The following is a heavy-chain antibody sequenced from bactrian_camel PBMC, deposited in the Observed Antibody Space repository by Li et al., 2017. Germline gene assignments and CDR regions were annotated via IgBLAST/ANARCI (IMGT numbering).Heavy chain of an antibody. Sequence: VQLVESGGGSVQAGGSLRLSCEASGFTDDRPCMGWFRQGPGKERERVARVDSDGTALLADSVKGRFTISRDNKNAVYLQMDSLKPEDTAEYYCGAVIACPQSWYAKWNPPFAYWGQGTQVTVS. V-gene: IGHV3S9*01. CDR1: GFTDDRPC. J-gene: IGHJ6*01. CDR3: GAVIACPQSWYAKWNPPFAY. CDR2: VDSDGTA. D-gene: IGHD1*01.